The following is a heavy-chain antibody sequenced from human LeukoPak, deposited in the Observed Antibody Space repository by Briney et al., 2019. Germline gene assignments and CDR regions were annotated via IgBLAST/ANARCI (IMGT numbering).Heavy chain of an antibody. CDR2: INPSGGST. J-gene: IGHJ5*02. V-gene: IGHV1-46*01. CDR3: ARGPYYYDPRWFDP. D-gene: IGHD3-22*01. CDR1: GYTFTSYY. Sequence: ASLKASCKASGYTFTSYYMHSVPQAPGQRLKGMGIINPSGGSTSSAKKFQGRGTMTRYMSRSTVYMELSSLRSEDTAVYYCARGPYYYDPRWFDPWGQGTLVTVSS.